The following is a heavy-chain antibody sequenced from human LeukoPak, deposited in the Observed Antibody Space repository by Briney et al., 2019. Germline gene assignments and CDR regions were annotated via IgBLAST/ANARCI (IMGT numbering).Heavy chain of an antibody. J-gene: IGHJ5*02. CDR2: IRYDGSNK. CDR1: GFTFSNYG. CDR3: AKALEMAT. V-gene: IGHV3-30*02. D-gene: IGHD5-24*01. Sequence: PGGSLRLSCAASGFTFSNYGMHWVRQAPGKGLEWVAFIRYDGSNKYYADSVKGRFTISRDNSKNSLYLQMNSLRTEDTALYYCAKALEMATWGQGTLVTVSS.